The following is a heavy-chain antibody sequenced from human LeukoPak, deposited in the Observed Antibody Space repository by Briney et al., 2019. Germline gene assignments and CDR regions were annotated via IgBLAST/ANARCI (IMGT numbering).Heavy chain of an antibody. CDR3: ARVLYSSGCYFDY. Sequence: PGGSLRLSCTASGFTFSSYGMSWVRQAPGKGLEWVSAISGSGGSTFYADSVKGRFTISRDNAKNSLYLQMNSLRAEDTAVYYCARVLYSSGCYFDYWGQGTLVTVPS. CDR1: GFTFSSYG. D-gene: IGHD3-22*01. CDR2: ISGSGGST. J-gene: IGHJ4*02. V-gene: IGHV3-23*01.